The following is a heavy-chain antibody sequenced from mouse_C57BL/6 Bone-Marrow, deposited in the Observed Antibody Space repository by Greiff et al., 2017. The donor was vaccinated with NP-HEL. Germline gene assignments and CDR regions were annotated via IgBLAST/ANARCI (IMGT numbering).Heavy chain of an antibody. J-gene: IGHJ2*01. CDR1: GYTFTSYW. CDR2: IDPSDSYT. Sequence: QVQLKQPGAELVKPGASVKLSCKASGYTFTSYWMQWVKQRPGQGLEWIGEIDPSDSYTNYNQKFKGKATLTVDTSSSTAYVQLSSLTSEDSAVYYCARSEGLDYWGKGTTLTVSS. CDR3: ARSEGLDY. V-gene: IGHV1-50*01. D-gene: IGHD3-3*01.